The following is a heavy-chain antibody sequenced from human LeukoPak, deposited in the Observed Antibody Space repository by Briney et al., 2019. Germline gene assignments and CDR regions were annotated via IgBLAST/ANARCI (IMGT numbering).Heavy chain of an antibody. D-gene: IGHD3-10*01. V-gene: IGHV3-48*02. J-gene: IGHJ3*02. CDR1: GSTLSSYS. CDR2: INIISSEI. CDR3: ARDRAYAFDN. Sequence: GRCLRLSCAASGSTLSSYSTNSVRQAPGKGLEWVSYINIISSEIYYGDSVKGRFTISTDNAKNSVYLQMNSLRDEDTAVYYCARDRAYAFDNWGQGTMVTVSS.